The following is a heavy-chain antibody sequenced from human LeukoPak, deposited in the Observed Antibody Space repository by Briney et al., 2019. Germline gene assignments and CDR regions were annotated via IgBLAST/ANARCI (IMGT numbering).Heavy chain of an antibody. CDR1: GGTFSSYA. CDR3: ARDGSSSSYVFDY. D-gene: IGHD6-6*01. J-gene: IGHJ4*02. CDR2: IIPILGIA. Sequence: GASVTVSCKASGGTFSSYAISWVRQAPGQGLEWMGRIIPILGIANYAQKFQGRVTITADKSTSTAYMELSSLRSEDTAVYYCARDGSSSSYVFDYWGQGTLVTVSS. V-gene: IGHV1-69*04.